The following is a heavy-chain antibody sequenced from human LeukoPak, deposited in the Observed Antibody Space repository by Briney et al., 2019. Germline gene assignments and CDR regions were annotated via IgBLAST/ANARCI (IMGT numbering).Heavy chain of an antibody. Sequence: GGSLRLSCAASGFTFSNYWMSWVRQAPGKGLEWVAVISYDGSNKYYADSVKGRFTISRDNSKNTLYLQMNSLRAEDTAVYYCAKDTYYYDSSGYVYWGQGTLVTVSS. D-gene: IGHD3-22*01. CDR3: AKDTYYYDSSGYVY. CDR2: ISYDGSNK. J-gene: IGHJ4*02. CDR1: GFTFSNYW. V-gene: IGHV3-30*18.